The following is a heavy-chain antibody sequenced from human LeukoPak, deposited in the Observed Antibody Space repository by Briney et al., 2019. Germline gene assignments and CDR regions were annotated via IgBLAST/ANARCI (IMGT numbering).Heavy chain of an antibody. CDR3: TVWFGELTH. Sequence: GASVKVSCKASGYTFTDYNIHWVRQAPGQGLEWMGWISPNCGGTNYAQKFQGRVTMTRDTSITTAYMELSRLRSDDTAMYYCTVWFGELTHWGQGTLVTVSS. CDR1: GYTFTDYN. CDR2: ISPNCGGT. V-gene: IGHV1-2*02. J-gene: IGHJ4*02. D-gene: IGHD3-10*01.